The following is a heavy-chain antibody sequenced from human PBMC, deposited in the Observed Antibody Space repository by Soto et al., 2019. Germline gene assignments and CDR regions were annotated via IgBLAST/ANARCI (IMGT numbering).Heavy chain of an antibody. Sequence: GGSLRLSCVVSGFTFSSHEMNWVRQAPGKGPEWVSKISESGGTTSYADSVKGRFTISRDNARDSLYLHMDSLRAEDTAVYYCARDRSLIFAVPPYGMDVWGQGTTVTVSS. CDR2: ISESGGTT. V-gene: IGHV3-48*03. CDR3: ARDRSLIFAVPPYGMDV. J-gene: IGHJ6*02. D-gene: IGHD3-3*01. CDR1: GFTFSSHE.